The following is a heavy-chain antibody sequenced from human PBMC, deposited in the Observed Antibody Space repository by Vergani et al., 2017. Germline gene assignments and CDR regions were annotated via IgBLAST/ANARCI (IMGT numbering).Heavy chain of an antibody. V-gene: IGHV1-46*01. CDR3: AGDIVLTNYGMDV. J-gene: IGHJ6*02. CDR1: GYTFTSYY. D-gene: IGHD2-8*01. Sequence: QVQLVQSGAEVKKPGASVKVSCKASGYTFTSYYMHWVRQAPGQGLEWMGIINPSGGSTSYAQKFQGRVTMTRDTATSTVYMEQCSLRAEGTAVYYCAGDIVLTNYGMDVWGQGSTVTVSS. CDR2: INPSGGST.